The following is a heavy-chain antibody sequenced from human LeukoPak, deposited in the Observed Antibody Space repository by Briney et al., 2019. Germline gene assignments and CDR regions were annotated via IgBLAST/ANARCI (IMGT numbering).Heavy chain of an antibody. CDR1: GYSISSGFH. CDR3: ARQGPYCGGDCSNYFDF. V-gene: IGHV4-38-2*01. J-gene: IGHJ4*02. Sequence: PSETLSLTCAVSGYSISSGFHWDWIRQPPGKGLEWIGTIYHSGSTYYNPSLKSRVTISVDTSTNQFSLKLSSVTAADTAVFYCARQGPYCGGDCSNYFDFWGQGILVTVSS. D-gene: IGHD2-21*01. CDR2: IYHSGST.